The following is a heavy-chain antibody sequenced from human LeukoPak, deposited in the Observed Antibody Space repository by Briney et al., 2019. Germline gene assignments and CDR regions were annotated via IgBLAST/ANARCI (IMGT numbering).Heavy chain of an antibody. CDR1: DGSISSGGYN. CDR3: ARISVYSGYDYCFDY. D-gene: IGHD5-12*01. V-gene: IGHV4-31*03. Sequence: SETLSLTCTISDGSISSGGYNWSWIPQHPEKDLEWIGYIYYSGSTYYNPSLKSRVTISVDTSKNQFSLKLSSVTAADTAVYYCARISVYSGYDYCFDYWGHGTLVTVSS. CDR2: IYYSGST. J-gene: IGHJ4*01.